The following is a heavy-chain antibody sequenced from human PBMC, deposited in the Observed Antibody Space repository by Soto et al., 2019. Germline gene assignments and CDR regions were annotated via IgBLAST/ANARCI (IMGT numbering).Heavy chain of an antibody. J-gene: IGHJ4*02. D-gene: IGHD3-22*01. CDR3: ARGPTDYYDKSGDCCLDY. V-gene: IGHV1-18*01. Sequence: QVQLVQSGAEVKKPGASVMVSCKGSGYSFITYGMSWVRQAPGQGLEWVGWISTYNGNTKYVESLQGRVTMTTDTTTSTAYMELRSLRSDDTAVYYCARGPTDYYDKSGDCCLDYWGQGTLVTVSP. CDR2: ISTYNGNT. CDR1: GYSFITYG.